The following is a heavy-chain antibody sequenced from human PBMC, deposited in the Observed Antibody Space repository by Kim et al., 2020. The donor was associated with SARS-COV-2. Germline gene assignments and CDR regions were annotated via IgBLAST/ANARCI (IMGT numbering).Heavy chain of an antibody. Sequence: GGSLRLSCAASGFTFTSYSMHWVRQAPGKGLEYVSAIDYRGGETYYADSVKGRFTISRDISEDTLYLQMDSLRPEDMAVYYCARVGVNSAFDIWGQGTMVTVSS. V-gene: IGHV3-64*02. CDR3: ARVGVNSAFDI. J-gene: IGHJ3*02. CDR2: IDYRGGET. D-gene: IGHD1-20*01. CDR1: GFTFTSYS.